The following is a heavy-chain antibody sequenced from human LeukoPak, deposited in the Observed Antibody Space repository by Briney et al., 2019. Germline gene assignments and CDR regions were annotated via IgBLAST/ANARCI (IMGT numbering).Heavy chain of an antibody. J-gene: IGHJ4*02. CDR1: GYTFTGYY. CDR2: INPNSGGT. V-gene: IGHV1-2*02. Sequence: GASVKVSCKASGYTFTGYYMHWVRQAPGQGLEWMGWINPNSGGTNYAQKFQGRVTMTRDTSISTAYMELSRLRSDDTVVYYCARELFQATVDTGPFDYWGQGTLVTVSS. CDR3: ARELFQATVDTGPFDY. D-gene: IGHD2-21*01.